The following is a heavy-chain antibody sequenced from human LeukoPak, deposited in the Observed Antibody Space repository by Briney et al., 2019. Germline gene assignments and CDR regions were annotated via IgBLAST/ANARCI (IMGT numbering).Heavy chain of an antibody. Sequence: GGSLRLSCAASGFTFDDYAMHWVRQAPGKGPEWVSGISWDSGSIGYADSVKGRFTISRDNAKNSLYLQMNSLRAEDTAVYYCARAADTGGYDYWGQGTLVTVSS. CDR2: ISWDSGSI. V-gene: IGHV3-9*01. D-gene: IGHD2-8*02. CDR1: GFTFDDYA. CDR3: ARAADTGGYDY. J-gene: IGHJ4*02.